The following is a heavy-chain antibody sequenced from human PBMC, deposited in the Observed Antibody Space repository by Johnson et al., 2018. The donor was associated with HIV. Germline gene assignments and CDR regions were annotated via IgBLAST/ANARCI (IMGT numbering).Heavy chain of an antibody. CDR2: ISDDGNST. D-gene: IGHD3-22*01. CDR1: GFTVSSNY. CDR3: AKFYASCAYSYVGAFDI. V-gene: IGHV3-30*18. J-gene: IGHJ3*02. Sequence: QVQLVESGGGLVQPGGSLRLSCAASGFTVSSNYMSWVRQAPGKGLEWVAAISDDGNSTYYADSVKGRFTISRDKSKNSLFLQMNSLRAEDTAVYYCAKFYASCAYSYVGAFDIWGQGTMVTVSS.